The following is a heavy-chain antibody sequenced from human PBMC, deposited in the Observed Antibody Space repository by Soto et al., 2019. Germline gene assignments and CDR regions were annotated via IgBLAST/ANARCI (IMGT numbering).Heavy chain of an antibody. CDR2: ISSSGSTI. D-gene: IGHD2-2*01. CDR3: ARVPAANHYYYYMDV. V-gene: IGHV3-11*01. J-gene: IGHJ6*03. Sequence: GGSLRLSCAASGFTFSDYYMSWIRQAPGKGLEWVSYISSSGSTIYYADSVKGRFTISRDNAKNSLYLQMNSLRAEDTAVYYCARVPAANHYYYYMDVWGKGTTVTVSS. CDR1: GFTFSDYY.